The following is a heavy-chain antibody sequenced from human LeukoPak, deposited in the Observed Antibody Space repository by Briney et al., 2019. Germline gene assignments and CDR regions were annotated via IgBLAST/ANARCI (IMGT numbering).Heavy chain of an antibody. D-gene: IGHD3-22*01. V-gene: IGHV3-23*01. CDR3: ARDASGYYYDPSYYFDY. Sequence: PGGSLRLSCAASGFTFSSYAVSWVRQAPGKGLEWVSAISGSGGGTYYADSVKGRFTISRDNSKNTLYLQMNSLRAEDTAVYYCARDASGYYYDPSYYFDYWGQGTLVTVSS. CDR2: ISGSGGGT. CDR1: GFTFSSYA. J-gene: IGHJ4*02.